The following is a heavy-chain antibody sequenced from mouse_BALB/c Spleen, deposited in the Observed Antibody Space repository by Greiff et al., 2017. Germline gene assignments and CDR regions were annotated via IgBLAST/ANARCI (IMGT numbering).Heavy chain of an antibody. D-gene: IGHD1-1*01. V-gene: IGHV10-1*02. CDR1: GFTFNTYA. CDR3: VRHGENYYGSSYGWYFDV. CDR2: IRSKSNNYAT. J-gene: IGHJ1*01. Sequence: EVQGVESGGGLVQPKGSLKLSCAASGFTFNTYAMNWVRQAPGKGLEWVARIRSKSNNYATYYADSVKDRFTISRDDSQSMLYLQMNNLKTEDTAMYYCVRHGENYYGSSYGWYFDVWGAGTTVTVSS.